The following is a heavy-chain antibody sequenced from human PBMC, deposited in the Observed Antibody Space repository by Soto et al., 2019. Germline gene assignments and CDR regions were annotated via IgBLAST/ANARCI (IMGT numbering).Heavy chain of an antibody. V-gene: IGHV4-34*01. CDR1: GGSFSGSY. CDR3: ATYGANSHY. D-gene: IGHD4-17*01. J-gene: IGHJ4*02. Sequence: SETLSLTCDVYGGSFSGSYWSWIRQPPGKGLEWIGEIGHGGTTNYNPSLKSRVTISVDTSRNQFSLKLSSVTAADTAIYYCATYGANSHYWGQGALVTVSS. CDR2: IGHGGTT.